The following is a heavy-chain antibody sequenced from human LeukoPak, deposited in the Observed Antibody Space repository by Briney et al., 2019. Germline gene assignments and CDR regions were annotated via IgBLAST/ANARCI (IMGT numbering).Heavy chain of an antibody. CDR3: ARDYCTTTRCYPNYFDY. CDR1: GGVISNYY. Sequence: SETLSLTCSVSGGVISNYYWSWIREPPGKGLEWIAYTAYSGSTNYNPSLKSRVTIAVDTSKNQVSLKLSSVTAADTAVYYCARDYCTTTRCYPNYFDYWGQGTLVTVSS. J-gene: IGHJ4*02. CDR2: TAYSGST. D-gene: IGHD2-2*01. V-gene: IGHV4-59*01.